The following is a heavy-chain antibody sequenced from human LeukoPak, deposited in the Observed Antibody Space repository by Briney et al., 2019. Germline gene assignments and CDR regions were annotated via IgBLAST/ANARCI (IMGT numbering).Heavy chain of an antibody. CDR1: GGSISSGDYY. V-gene: IGHV4-30-4*01. J-gene: IGHJ4*02. D-gene: IGHD6-6*01. CDR3: AISSSSAPFYFDY. Sequence: SETLSLTCTVSGGSISSGDYYWSWIRQPPGKGLVWIGYIYYTGSTYYNPSLKSQVTISIDTSKNQFSLKLSSVTAADTAVFYCAISSSSAPFYFDYWGQGTLVTVSS. CDR2: IYYTGST.